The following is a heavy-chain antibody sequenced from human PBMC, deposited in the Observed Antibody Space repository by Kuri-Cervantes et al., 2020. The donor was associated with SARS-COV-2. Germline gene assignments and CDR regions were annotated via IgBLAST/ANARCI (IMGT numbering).Heavy chain of an antibody. V-gene: IGHV3-21*01. Sequence: GGSLRLCCVGTGFTFSGYTMNWVRQAPGKALQWVSSISGSGSYIYYADSVKGRFTVSRDSAKNSLYLQMNNLRGEDTAVYYCARDWDCSSTSCYTYYYYYYMDVWGKGTTVTVSS. CDR2: ISGSGSYI. CDR1: GFTFSGYT. J-gene: IGHJ6*03. CDR3: ARDWDCSSTSCYTYYYYYYMDV. D-gene: IGHD2-2*02.